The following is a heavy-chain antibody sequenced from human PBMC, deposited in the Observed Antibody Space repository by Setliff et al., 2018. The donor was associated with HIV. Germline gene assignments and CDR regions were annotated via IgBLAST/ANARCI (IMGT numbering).Heavy chain of an antibody. CDR1: GFDFTTYA. CDR3: ANGNDRFEN. J-gene: IGHJ4*02. Sequence: GGSLRLSCAASGFDFTTYAMTWLRQVPGKGLEWVSSISGPGATIFFADALKGRFTISRDNLQNTLYLQMNNLRAEDTAVYFCANGNDRFENWGQGTLVTVSS. D-gene: IGHD3-16*01. CDR2: ISGPGATI. V-gene: IGHV3-23*01.